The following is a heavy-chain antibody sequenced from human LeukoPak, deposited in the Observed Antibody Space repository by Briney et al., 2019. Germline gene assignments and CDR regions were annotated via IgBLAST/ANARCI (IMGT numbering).Heavy chain of an antibody. J-gene: IGHJ3*02. V-gene: IGHV3-74*01. CDR1: GFTFSSYW. CDR2: INSDGSNT. Sequence: GRSLRLSCAASGFTFSSYWMHWVRQAPGQGLVWVSRINSDGSNTNYADSVKGRFTISRDNAKNTLYLQMNSLRAEDTAVYYCATHLRYSSGWDAFDIWGQGTMVTVSS. CDR3: ATHLRYSSGWDAFDI. D-gene: IGHD6-19*01.